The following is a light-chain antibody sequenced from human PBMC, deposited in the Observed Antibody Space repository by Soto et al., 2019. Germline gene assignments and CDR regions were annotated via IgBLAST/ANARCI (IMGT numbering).Light chain of an antibody. J-gene: IGKJ1*01. Sequence: DIQMTQSPSTLSASVGDRVTITCRASQAIDSWLAWYQQRPGKPPNLLIYKASTLASGVPSRFSGSGSGTEFTLTINNLQPDDFATYYCQQYHIYSGTVGQGTKVAIK. CDR2: KAS. CDR1: QAIDSW. V-gene: IGKV1-5*03. CDR3: QQYHIYSGT.